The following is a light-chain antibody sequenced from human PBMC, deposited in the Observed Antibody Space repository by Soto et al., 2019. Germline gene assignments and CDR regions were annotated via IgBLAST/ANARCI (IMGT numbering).Light chain of an antibody. CDR3: QQYSGYSRT. CDR2: KAS. Sequence: DIQMTQSPSTLSASVGDRVTNTCRASQSISSWLAWYQQKPGKAPKLLIYKASSLESGVPSRFSGSGSGTEFTLTISSLQPDDVATYYCQQYSGYSRTFGQGTKV. V-gene: IGKV1-5*03. J-gene: IGKJ1*01. CDR1: QSISSW.